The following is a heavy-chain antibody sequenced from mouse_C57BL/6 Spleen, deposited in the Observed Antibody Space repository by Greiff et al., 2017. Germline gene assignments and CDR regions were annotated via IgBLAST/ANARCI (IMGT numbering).Heavy chain of an antibody. CDR2: IYPGDGDT. Sequence: VQLQESGAEWGKPGESGKMCGQASGSAFISYFINWVKQRPGTGLEWIGQIYPGDGDTNYNGKFKGKATLTADKSSSTAYMQLSSLTSEDSAVYFCARSGDYDGAWFAYWGQGTLVTVSA. CDR3: ARSGDYDGAWFAY. D-gene: IGHD2-4*01. CDR1: GSAFISYF. J-gene: IGHJ3*01. V-gene: IGHV1-80*01.